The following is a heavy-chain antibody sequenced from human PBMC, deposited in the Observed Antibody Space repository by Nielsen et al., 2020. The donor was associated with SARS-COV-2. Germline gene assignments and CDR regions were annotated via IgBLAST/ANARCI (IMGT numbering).Heavy chain of an antibody. CDR2: IRSKAYGGTT. J-gene: IGHJ4*02. V-gene: IGHV3-49*03. CDR1: GFTFGDYA. CDR3: GRDRSTSGWWGFADY. Sequence: CTASGFTFGDYAMSWFRQAPGKGLEWVGFIRSKAYGGTTETAASLKGRFTISRDDSRSIAYLEVNSLITEDTAVYYCGRDRSTSGWWGFADYWGQGTLVTVSS. D-gene: IGHD6-19*01.